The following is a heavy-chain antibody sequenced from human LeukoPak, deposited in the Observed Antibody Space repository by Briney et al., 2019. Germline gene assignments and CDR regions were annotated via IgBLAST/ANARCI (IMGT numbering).Heavy chain of an antibody. Sequence: SETLSLTCTVSGGSISSYYWSWIRQPPGKGLEWIGYIYYSGSTNCNPSLKSRVTISVDTSKNQFSLNLTSVTTADTAVYYCARVSCSSTSCPRRDALDVWGQGTMVTVSS. V-gene: IGHV4-59*01. J-gene: IGHJ3*01. CDR2: IYYSGST. D-gene: IGHD2-2*01. CDR1: GGSISSYY. CDR3: ARVSCSSTSCPRRDALDV.